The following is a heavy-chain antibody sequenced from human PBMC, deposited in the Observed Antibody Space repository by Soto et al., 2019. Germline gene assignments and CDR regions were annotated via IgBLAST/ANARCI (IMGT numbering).Heavy chain of an antibody. V-gene: IGHV4-59*01. D-gene: IGHD1-1*01. J-gene: IGHJ4*02. CDR2: IYYSGST. Sequence: SETLSLTCTVSGGSISSYYWSWIRQPPGKGLEWIGYIYYSGSTNYNPSLKSRVTISVDTSKNQFSLKLSSVTAADTAVYYCARSGLERRNYFDYWGQGTLVTSPQ. CDR3: ARSGLERRNYFDY. CDR1: GGSISSYY.